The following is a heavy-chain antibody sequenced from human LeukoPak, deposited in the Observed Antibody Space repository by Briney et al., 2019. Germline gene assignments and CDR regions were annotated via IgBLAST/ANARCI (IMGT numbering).Heavy chain of an antibody. CDR3: AKDLSSGWYVSDY. V-gene: IGHV3-23*01. Sequence: PGGSLRLSCAASGFTFSNYAMNWVRQAPGKGLEWVSTISGGGDSAYYADSVKGRFTISRDNSRNTLYLQMNSLRAEDTAVYYCAKDLSSGWYVSDYWGQGTLVTVSS. CDR1: GFTFSNYA. J-gene: IGHJ4*02. D-gene: IGHD6-19*01. CDR2: ISGGGDSA.